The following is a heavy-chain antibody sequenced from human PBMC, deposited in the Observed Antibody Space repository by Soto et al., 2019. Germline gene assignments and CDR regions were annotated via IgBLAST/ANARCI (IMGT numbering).Heavy chain of an antibody. CDR3: AKEGYSYGHNPYYFDY. CDR2: ISGSGGST. CDR1: GFTFSSYA. J-gene: IGHJ4*02. Sequence: GGSLRLSCAASGFTFSSYAMSWVRQAPGKGLEWVSAISGSGGSTYYADSVKGRFTISRDSSKNTLYLQMNSLRAEDTAVYYCAKEGYSYGHNPYYFDYWGQGTLVTVSS. D-gene: IGHD5-18*01. V-gene: IGHV3-23*01.